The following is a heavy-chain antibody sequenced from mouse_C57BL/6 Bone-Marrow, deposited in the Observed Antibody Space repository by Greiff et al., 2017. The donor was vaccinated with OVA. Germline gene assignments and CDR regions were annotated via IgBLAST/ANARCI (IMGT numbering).Heavy chain of an antibody. CDR2: IYPGSGNT. CDR3: ARADYYGSSDDAMYY. V-gene: IGHV1-76*01. J-gene: IGHJ4*01. D-gene: IGHD1-1*01. Sequence: QVQLQQSGAELVRPGASVKLSCKASGYTFTDYYINWVKQRPGQGLEWIARIYPGSGNTYYNEKFKGKATLTAENSSSTAYMQLSSLTSDDSAVYFWARADYYGSSDDAMYYWGQGTSVTVSS. CDR1: GYTFTDYY.